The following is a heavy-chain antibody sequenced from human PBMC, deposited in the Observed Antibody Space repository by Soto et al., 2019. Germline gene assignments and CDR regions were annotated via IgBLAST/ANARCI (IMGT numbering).Heavy chain of an antibody. CDR2: IIPILGIA. CDR3: AREDQAFDI. V-gene: IGHV1-69*04. J-gene: IGHJ3*02. CDR1: GGTFSSYT. Sequence: SLKVSCKASGGTFSSYTISWVRQAPGQGLEWMGRIIPILGIANYAQKFQGRVTITANISTSTAYMELSSLRSEDTAVYYCAREDQAFDIWGQGTMVTVSS.